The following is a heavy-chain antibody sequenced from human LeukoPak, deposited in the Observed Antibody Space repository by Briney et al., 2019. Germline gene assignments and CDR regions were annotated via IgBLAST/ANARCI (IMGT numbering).Heavy chain of an antibody. CDR3: AREGQYSSSWPLTPVLDY. Sequence: SETLSLTCAVSGGSISSSSYYWGWIRQPPGKGLEWIGSIYYSGSTYYNPSLKSRVTISVDTSKNQFSLKLSSVTAADTAVYYCAREGQYSSSWPLTPVLDYWGQGTLVTVSS. CDR2: IYYSGST. D-gene: IGHD6-13*01. CDR1: GGSISSSSYY. J-gene: IGHJ4*02. V-gene: IGHV4-39*07.